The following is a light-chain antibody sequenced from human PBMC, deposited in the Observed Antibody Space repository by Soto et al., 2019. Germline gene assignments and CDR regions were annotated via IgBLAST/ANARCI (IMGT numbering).Light chain of an antibody. J-gene: IGLJ3*02. Sequence: QSVLTQPPSASGTPGQRVTISCSGSSSNIGSNTVNWYQQLPGTAPKLLIYSNNQRPSGVPDRFSGSKSGTSASLAISGLQSEDEADYYCSSFAANDNVVFGGGTKLTVL. CDR3: SSFAANDNVV. CDR2: SNN. CDR1: SSNIGSNT. V-gene: IGLV1-44*01.